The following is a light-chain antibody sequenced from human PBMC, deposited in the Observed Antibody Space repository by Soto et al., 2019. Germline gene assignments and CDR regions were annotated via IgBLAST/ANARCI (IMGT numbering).Light chain of an antibody. CDR1: SGHSSYI. CDR3: ETWDSKTLVV. CDR2: LEGSGSY. Sequence: QSVLTQSSSASASLGSSVKLTCTLSSGHSSYIIAWHQQQPGKAPRYLMKLEGSGSYNKGSGVPDRFSGSSSGADRYLTISNLQFEDEADYYCETWDSKTLVVFGGGTKLTVL. J-gene: IGLJ2*01. V-gene: IGLV4-60*02.